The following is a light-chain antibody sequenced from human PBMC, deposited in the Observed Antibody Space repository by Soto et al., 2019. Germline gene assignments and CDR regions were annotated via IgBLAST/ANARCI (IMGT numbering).Light chain of an antibody. V-gene: IGKV1-5*03. CDR1: QTISSW. Sequence: DIQMTQSPSALSASVGDRVTITCRASQTISSWLAWYQQKPGKAPKLLIYKASTLNSGVPSRFSGSGSGTEFTLTISSLQPDDFATYYCQHYNSYSEAFGQGTKVDIK. CDR3: QHYNSYSEA. CDR2: KAS. J-gene: IGKJ1*01.